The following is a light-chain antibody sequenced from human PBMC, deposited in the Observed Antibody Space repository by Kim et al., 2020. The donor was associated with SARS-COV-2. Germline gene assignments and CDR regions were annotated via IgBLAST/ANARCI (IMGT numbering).Light chain of an antibody. CDR3: GTWDSSLSGVV. Sequence: QSVLTQPPSVSAAPVQKVTISCSGSSSNIGNNYVSWYQQLPGTAPKLLIYDNNKRPSGIPDRFSGSKSGTSATLGITGLQTGDEADYYCGTWDSSLSGVVFGGGTQLTVL. CDR1: SSNIGNNY. J-gene: IGLJ2*01. V-gene: IGLV1-51*01. CDR2: DNN.